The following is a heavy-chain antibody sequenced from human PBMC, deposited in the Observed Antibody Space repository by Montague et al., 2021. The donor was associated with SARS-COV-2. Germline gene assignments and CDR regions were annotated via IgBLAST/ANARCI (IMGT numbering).Heavy chain of an antibody. CDR1: GGSISSSSYY. CDR2: IYYRGST. V-gene: IGHV4-39*01. J-gene: IGHJ4*02. CDR3: ATQEDPSGWIPGPFDF. D-gene: IGHD6-19*01. Sequence: SETLSLTCTVSGGSISSSSYYWAWIRPPPGKGLEWNGSIYYRGSTYHNLSLKSRVFISVDTSKNSLSLTLTSVTAADTAVYYCATQEDPSGWIPGPFDFWGQGTLITVSS.